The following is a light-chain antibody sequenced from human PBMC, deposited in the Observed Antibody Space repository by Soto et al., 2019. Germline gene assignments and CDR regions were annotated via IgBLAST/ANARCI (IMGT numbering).Light chain of an antibody. J-gene: IGKJ1*01. CDR3: QQYGSSPPWT. Sequence: EIVLTQSPCTLSSSPGERATLSWRGSQSVSSSYLAWYQQKPGQAPRLLIYGASSRATGIPDRFSGSGSGTDFTLTISRLEPEDFAVYYCQQYGSSPPWTFGQGTQVDIK. CDR1: QSVSSSY. V-gene: IGKV3-20*01. CDR2: GAS.